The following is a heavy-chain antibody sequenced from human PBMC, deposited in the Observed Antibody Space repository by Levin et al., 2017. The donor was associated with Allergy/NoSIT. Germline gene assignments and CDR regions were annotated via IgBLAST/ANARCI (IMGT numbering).Heavy chain of an antibody. CDR1: GFTFSSFS. CDR3: ARGGCSSTSCLDY. CDR2: ISTSGITI. J-gene: IGHJ4*02. V-gene: IGHV3-48*04. D-gene: IGHD2-2*01. Sequence: GESLKISCAASGFTFSSFSMNWVRQTPGKGLEWVSYISTSGITISYADSVKGRFTISRDNAKNSLFLQMNSLRAEDTAIYYCARGGCSSTSCLDYWGQGILVTVSS.